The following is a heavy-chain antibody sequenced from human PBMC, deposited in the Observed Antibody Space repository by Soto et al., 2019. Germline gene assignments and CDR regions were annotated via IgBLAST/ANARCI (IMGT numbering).Heavy chain of an antibody. CDR3: ARGQLAFVDF. D-gene: IGHD6-6*01. J-gene: IGHJ4*02. CDR1: GFSFNTYS. V-gene: IGHV3-30-3*01. Sequence: QVRLVESGGGVVQPGKSLGLSCAASGFSFNTYSIHWVRQAPGKGLEWVAVISPDGGNKYYADSVKGRFSVSRDNSKSTLNLQMNSLRPEDTAMYYCARGQLAFVDFWGQGILVTVSS. CDR2: ISPDGGNK.